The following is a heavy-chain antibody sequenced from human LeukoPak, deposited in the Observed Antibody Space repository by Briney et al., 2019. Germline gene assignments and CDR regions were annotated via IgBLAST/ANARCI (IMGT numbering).Heavy chain of an antibody. J-gene: IGHJ4*02. Sequence: QAGGSLRLSCAASGFTFSSYWMHWVRHAPGKGLVWVSRINSDGSSTSYADSVKGRFTISRDNAKDSLYLQMNSLRVEDTAVYYCLRGDRRDYWGQGTLVTVSS. CDR2: INSDGSST. V-gene: IGHV3-74*01. CDR3: LRGDRRDY. CDR1: GFTFSSYW.